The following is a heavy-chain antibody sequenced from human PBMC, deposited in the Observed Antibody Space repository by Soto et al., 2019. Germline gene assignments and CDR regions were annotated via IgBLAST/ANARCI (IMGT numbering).Heavy chain of an antibody. V-gene: IGHV3-15*01. Sequence: EVQLVESGGGLVKPGGSLRLSCAASGFTFSNAWMSWVRQAPGKGLEWVGRIKSKTDGGTTDYAAPVKGRFTISRDDSKNTLYLQMNSLKTEDTAVYDCTTDSGSYRNDAFDIWGQGTMVTVSS. D-gene: IGHD1-26*01. CDR3: TTDSGSYRNDAFDI. CDR1: GFTFSNAW. J-gene: IGHJ3*02. CDR2: IKSKTDGGTT.